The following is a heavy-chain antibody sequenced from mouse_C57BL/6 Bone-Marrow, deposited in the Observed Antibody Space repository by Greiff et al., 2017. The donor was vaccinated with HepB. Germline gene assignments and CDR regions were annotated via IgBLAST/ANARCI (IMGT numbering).Heavy chain of an antibody. V-gene: IGHV5-9*04. CDR1: GYTFTSYS. J-gene: IGHJ1*03. CDR2: INGCDGDT. Sequence: EVQVQESGAGLVKPGGSLKLSCAASGYTFTSYSMYWVQQSPMQSLEWIANINGCDGDTHYQQNVKDRFTITGDKAESTVYLQLSSLTSEDTAVYYCARRVLVRSIDDWGTGTTVTVSS. D-gene: IGHD2-14*01. CDR3: ARRVLVRSIDD.